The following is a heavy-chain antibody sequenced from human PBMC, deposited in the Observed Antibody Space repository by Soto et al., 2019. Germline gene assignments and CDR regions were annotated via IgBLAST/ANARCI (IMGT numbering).Heavy chain of an antibody. CDR2: ISASNGNT. Sequence: ASVKVSCKASGYSFTSYGISWVRQAPGQGLERMGRISASNGNTNYAQKLQGRVTMTTDTSTNTAYMELRSLRSDDSAVYYFARVSVPSYGQWLAGLDYSARGSLVTGSS. CDR1: GYSFTSYG. CDR3: ARVSVPSYGQWLAGLDY. J-gene: IGHJ4*02. D-gene: IGHD6-19*01. V-gene: IGHV1-18*01.